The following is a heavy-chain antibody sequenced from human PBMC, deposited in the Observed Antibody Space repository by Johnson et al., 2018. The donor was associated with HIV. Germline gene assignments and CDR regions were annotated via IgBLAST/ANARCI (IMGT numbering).Heavy chain of an antibody. V-gene: IGHV3-74*03. D-gene: IGHD2-21*01. CDR3: AKVDCGGDTCAGYDPFDL. Sequence: VQLVESGGGLDQPGGSLRLSCAASGFAFRTYWMVWVRQVPGKRPVWVARIYNDGSRTTYADSVRGRFTISRDNAKYTVELQMNSLRVEDTAVYYCAKVDCGGDTCAGYDPFDLWGQGTMVTVSS. CDR1: GFAFRTYW. J-gene: IGHJ3*01. CDR2: IYNDGSRT.